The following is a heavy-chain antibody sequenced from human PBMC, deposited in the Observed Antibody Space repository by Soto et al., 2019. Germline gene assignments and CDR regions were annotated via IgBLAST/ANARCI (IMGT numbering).Heavy chain of an antibody. V-gene: IGHV3-73*02. Sequence: EVQLVESGGGLVQPGGSLKLSCAASGFTFSGSAMHWVRQASGKGLAWVGRIRSKANSYATAYAASVKGRFTISRDDSKNTAYLQMNSLKTEDTAVYYCTSREVGGSHFDYWGQGTLVTVSS. D-gene: IGHD3-16*01. J-gene: IGHJ4*02. CDR1: GFTFSGSA. CDR2: IRSKANSYAT. CDR3: TSREVGGSHFDY.